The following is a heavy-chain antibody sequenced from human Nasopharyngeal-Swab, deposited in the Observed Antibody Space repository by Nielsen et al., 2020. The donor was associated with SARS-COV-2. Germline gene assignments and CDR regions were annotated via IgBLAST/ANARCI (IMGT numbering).Heavy chain of an antibody. CDR2: IYPGDSDT. CDR3: ARQGAVAGYHYYMDV. CDR1: GYSFTSYW. V-gene: IGHV5-51*01. D-gene: IGHD6-19*01. J-gene: IGHJ6*03. Sequence: GESLKISCKGSGYSFTSYWIGWGRPMPGKGLEWMGIIYPGDSDTRYSPSFQGQVTISADKSISTAYLQWSSLKASDTAMYYCARQGAVAGYHYYMDVWGKGTTVTVSS.